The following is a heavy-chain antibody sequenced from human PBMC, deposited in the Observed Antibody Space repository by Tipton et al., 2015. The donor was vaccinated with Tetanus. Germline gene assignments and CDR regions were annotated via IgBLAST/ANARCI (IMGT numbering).Heavy chain of an antibody. J-gene: IGHJ4*02. CDR1: GGSMNSYY. CDR3: ASRGYSGRRQIEDY. D-gene: IGHD5-12*01. CDR2: IYYTGST. Sequence: PGLVKPSETLSLICTVSGGSMNSYYWSWIRQPPGKGLEWIGYIYYTGSTNYNPSLKSGVTISLDTSKNQFSLKLTSVTAADTAVYYCASRGYSGRRQIEDYWGQGTLVTVSS. V-gene: IGHV4-59*01.